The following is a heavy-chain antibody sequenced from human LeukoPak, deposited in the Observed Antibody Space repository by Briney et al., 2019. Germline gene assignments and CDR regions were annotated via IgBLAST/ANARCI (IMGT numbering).Heavy chain of an antibody. J-gene: IGHJ6*04. CDR1: RFTFSSYS. Sequence: GGSLRLSCAASRFTFSSYSMNWVRQAPGKGLEWVSSISSSGSYIYYADSVKGRFTISRDNAKNSLYLQMNSLRAEDTAVYYCAELGITMIGGVWGKGTTVTISS. CDR3: AELGITMIGGV. CDR2: ISSSGSYI. V-gene: IGHV3-21*01. D-gene: IGHD3-10*02.